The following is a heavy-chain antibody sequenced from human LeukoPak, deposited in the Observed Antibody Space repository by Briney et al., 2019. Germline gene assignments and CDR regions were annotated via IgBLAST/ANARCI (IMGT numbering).Heavy chain of an antibody. V-gene: IGHV3-66*01. CDR2: IYNGGST. Sequence: GGSLRLSCAASGFTVSSNYMGWVRQAPGKGLEWVSVIYNGGSTYYADSVKGRFTLSRDNSKNTLYLQMNSLRAEDTAVYYCARDDSSGYYSFDYWSQGTLVTVSS. J-gene: IGHJ4*02. D-gene: IGHD3-22*01. CDR3: ARDDSSGYYSFDY. CDR1: GFTVSSNY.